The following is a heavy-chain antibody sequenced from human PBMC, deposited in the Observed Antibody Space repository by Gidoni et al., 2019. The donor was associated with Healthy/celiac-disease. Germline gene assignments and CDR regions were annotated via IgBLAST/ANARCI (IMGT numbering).Heavy chain of an antibody. CDR1: GGSFSGYY. Sequence: ETLSLTCAVYGGSFSGYYWSWIRQPPRKGLEWIGEINHSGSTNYNPSLKSRVTISVDTSKNQFSLKLSSVTAADTAVYYCARLHYDFWSGYYGFDPWGQGTLVTVSS. J-gene: IGHJ5*02. CDR3: ARLHYDFWSGYYGFDP. V-gene: IGHV4-34*01. D-gene: IGHD3-3*01. CDR2: INHSGST.